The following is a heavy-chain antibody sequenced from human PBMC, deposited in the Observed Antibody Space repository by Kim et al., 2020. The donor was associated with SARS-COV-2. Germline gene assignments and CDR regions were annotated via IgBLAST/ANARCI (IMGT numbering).Heavy chain of an antibody. CDR2: ISGSGGST. CDR1: GFTFSSYA. J-gene: IGHJ6*02. D-gene: IGHD3-22*01. CDR3: ANTKRLRTYDSSGYYYGMDV. Sequence: LSLTCAASGFTFSSYAMSWVRQAPGKGLEWVSAISGSGGSTYYADSVKGRFTISRDNSKNTLYLQMNSLRAEDTAVYYCANTKRLRTYDSSGYYYGMDVWGQGTTVTVSS. V-gene: IGHV3-23*01.